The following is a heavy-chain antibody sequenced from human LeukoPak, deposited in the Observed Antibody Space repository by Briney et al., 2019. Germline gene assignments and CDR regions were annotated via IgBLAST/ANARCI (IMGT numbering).Heavy chain of an antibody. D-gene: IGHD3-10*01. CDR3: ARALTYFYGSGSYPGLNWFDP. CDR1: GGSLSGYY. V-gene: IGHV4-34*01. J-gene: IGHJ5*02. Sequence: ETLSLTCAVYGGSLSGYYWSWIRQPPGKGLEWIGEINHSGSTNYNPSLKSRVTISVDTSKNQFSLKLSSVTAADTAVYYCARALTYFYGSGSYPGLNWFDPWGQGTLVTVSS. CDR2: INHSGST.